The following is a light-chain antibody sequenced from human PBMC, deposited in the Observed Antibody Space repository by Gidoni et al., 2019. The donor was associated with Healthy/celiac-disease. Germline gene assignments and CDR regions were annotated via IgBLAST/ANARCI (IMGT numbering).Light chain of an antibody. CDR1: QSVSSN. Sequence: EIVMTQSPATLSVSPGERATLSCRASQSVSSNLAWYQQKPGQAPRLLIYGASTRATGIPARFSGSGSGTEFTLTISSLQSEDFAVYYCQQYNNWPHTFXQXTKLEI. J-gene: IGKJ2*01. CDR2: GAS. V-gene: IGKV3-15*01. CDR3: QQYNNWPHT.